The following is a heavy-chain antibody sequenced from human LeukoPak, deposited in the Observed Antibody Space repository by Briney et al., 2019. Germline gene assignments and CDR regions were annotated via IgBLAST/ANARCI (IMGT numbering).Heavy chain of an antibody. J-gene: IGHJ3*02. CDR2: INHSGST. CDR3: ARGHDYGDYVGGNAFDI. Sequence: PSETLSLTCAVYGGSFSGYYWSWIRQPPGKGLEWIGEINHSGSTNYNPSLKSRVTISVDTSKNQFSLKLSSVTAADTAVYYCARGHDYGDYVGGNAFDIWGQGTMVTVSS. D-gene: IGHD4-17*01. V-gene: IGHV4-34*01. CDR1: GGSFSGYY.